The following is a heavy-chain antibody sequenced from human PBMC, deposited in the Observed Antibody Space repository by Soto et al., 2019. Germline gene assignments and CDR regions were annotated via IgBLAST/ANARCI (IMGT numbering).Heavy chain of an antibody. CDR1: GFSLSTSGVG. CDR2: IYWDDDK. D-gene: IGHD2-15*01. J-gene: IGHJ5*02. V-gene: IGHV2-5*02. Sequence: QITLKESGPTLVKPTQTLTLTCTFSGFSLSTSGVGVGWIRQPPGKALEWLALIYWDDDKRYSPSLKSRLTITKDTSKNQVVLTMTNMDPVDTATYYCAHRDVRYCSGGSCYEWFDPWGQGTLVTVSS. CDR3: AHRDVRYCSGGSCYEWFDP.